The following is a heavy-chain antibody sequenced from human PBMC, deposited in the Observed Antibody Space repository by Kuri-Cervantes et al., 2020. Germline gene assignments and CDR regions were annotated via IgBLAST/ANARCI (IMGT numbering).Heavy chain of an antibody. CDR2: ISYDGSNK. Sequence: GGSLRLSCAASGFTFSSYGMHWVRQAPGKGLEWFAGISYDGSNKYYADAVKGRFTISRDNSKNTLYLQMNSLRAEDTAVYYCAAHEYGDYPYYYYGMDVWGQGTTVTVSS. CDR1: GFTFSSYG. J-gene: IGHJ6*02. CDR3: AAHEYGDYPYYYYGMDV. D-gene: IGHD4-17*01. V-gene: IGHV3-30*03.